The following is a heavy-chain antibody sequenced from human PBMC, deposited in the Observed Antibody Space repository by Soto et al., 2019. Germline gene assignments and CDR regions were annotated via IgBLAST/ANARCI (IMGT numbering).Heavy chain of an antibody. Sequence: PGGSLRLSCTASGFTFSSYSMNWVRQAPGKVLELVSSISSSSSYIYYAYSVKGRFTIARDNAKKSLYLQMNSLRAEDTAVYYCATDPISCGDDDDRWGQGTLVTVSS. CDR1: GFTFSSYS. V-gene: IGHV3-21*01. CDR2: ISSSSSYI. D-gene: IGHD4-17*01. J-gene: IGHJ4*02. CDR3: ATDPISCGDDDDR.